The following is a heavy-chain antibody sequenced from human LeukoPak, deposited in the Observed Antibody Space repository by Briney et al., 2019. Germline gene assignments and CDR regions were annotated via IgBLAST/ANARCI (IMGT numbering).Heavy chain of an antibody. V-gene: IGHV4-34*01. CDR3: ARGPSQDTAISDFDY. CDR1: GGSFSGYY. Sequence: KPSETLSLTCAVYGGSFSGYYWSWIRQPPGKGLEWIGEINHSGSTNYNPSLKSRVTISVDTSKNQFSLKLSSVTAADTAVYYCARGPSQDTAISDFDYWGQGTLVTVSS. D-gene: IGHD5-18*01. CDR2: INHSGST. J-gene: IGHJ4*02.